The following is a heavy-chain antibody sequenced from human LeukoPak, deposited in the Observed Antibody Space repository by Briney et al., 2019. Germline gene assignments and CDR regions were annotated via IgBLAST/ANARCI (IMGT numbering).Heavy chain of an antibody. CDR3: ARDPSNTSGWKTWFDT. Sequence: ASVKVSCKASGYTFNKYGISWVRQAPGQGLEWMGWISCYNGDTHYAQKLQGRVTLSTDTPTTTVYMELRSPRSDDMAVYYCARDPSNTSGWKTWFDTWGQGTPVTVSS. CDR1: GYTFNKYG. J-gene: IGHJ5*02. D-gene: IGHD6-19*01. CDR2: ISCYNGDT. V-gene: IGHV1-18*03.